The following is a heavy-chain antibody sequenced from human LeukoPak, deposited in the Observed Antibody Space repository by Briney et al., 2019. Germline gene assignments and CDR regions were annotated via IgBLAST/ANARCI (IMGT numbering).Heavy chain of an antibody. V-gene: IGHV1-8*01. CDR1: GYSFTNFD. J-gene: IGHJ6*03. D-gene: IGHD6-19*01. CDR2: RNPNSGNK. Sequence: ASGEVSGKASGYSFTNFDINWVRQATGQGLEWRGWRNPNSGNKGYAQKFHGRVTMTMNTSITTAYMELSSLRSEDTAVYYCARGPQWRGDYYYMDVWGRGTTVTVSS. CDR3: ARGPQWRGDYYYMDV.